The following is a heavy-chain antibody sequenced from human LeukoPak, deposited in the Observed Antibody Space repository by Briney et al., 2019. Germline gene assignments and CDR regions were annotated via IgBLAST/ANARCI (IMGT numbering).Heavy chain of an antibody. CDR2: ISSSGTYI. J-gene: IGHJ4*02. CDR1: GFTFSSYI. V-gene: IGHV3-21*01. D-gene: IGHD1-1*01. Sequence: GGSLRLPCAASGFTFSSYIMNWVRQAPGKGLKWVSSISSSGTYIYYADSVKGRFTISRDNAKNSLYLQMNSLRAEDTAVYYCARDTTVDYWGQGTLVTVSS. CDR3: ARDTTVDY.